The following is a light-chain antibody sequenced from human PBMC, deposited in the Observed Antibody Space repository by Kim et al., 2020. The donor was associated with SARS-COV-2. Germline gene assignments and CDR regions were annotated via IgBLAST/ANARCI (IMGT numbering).Light chain of an antibody. V-gene: IGKV3-11*01. CDR3: QQRSNWPIT. CDR2: DAS. Sequence: WSPGERAALSCGASQSVSSYLAWYQQKPGQAPRLLIYDASNRATGIPARFSGSGSGTDFTLTISSLEPEDFAVYYCQQRSNWPITFGQGTRLEIK. J-gene: IGKJ5*01. CDR1: QSVSSY.